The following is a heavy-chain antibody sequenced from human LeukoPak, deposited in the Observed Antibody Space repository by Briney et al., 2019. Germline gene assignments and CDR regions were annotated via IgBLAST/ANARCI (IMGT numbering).Heavy chain of an antibody. D-gene: IGHD5-18*01. CDR1: GFTFSSYS. Sequence: PGGSLRLSCAASGFTFSSYSMNWVRQAPGKGLEWVSSTSSSSSYIYYADSVKGRVTISRDNAKNSLYLQMNSLRAEDTAVYYCARNRGYSYGWGIDYYGMDVWGQGTTVTVSS. CDR3: ARNRGYSYGWGIDYYGMDV. J-gene: IGHJ6*02. V-gene: IGHV3-21*01. CDR2: TSSSSSYI.